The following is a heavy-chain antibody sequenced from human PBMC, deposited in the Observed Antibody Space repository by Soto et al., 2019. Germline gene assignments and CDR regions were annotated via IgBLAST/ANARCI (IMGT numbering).Heavy chain of an antibody. Sequence: GGSLRLSCAASGFTFSSYAMSWVRQAPGKGLEWVSAISGSGDNTHYADSVKGRFTISRDNSKNTLYLQMNSLRAEDTAVYYCARGLLEWLPNRYYYYGMDVWGQGTTVTVSS. D-gene: IGHD3-3*01. V-gene: IGHV3-23*01. CDR1: GFTFSSYA. CDR3: ARGLLEWLPNRYYYYGMDV. J-gene: IGHJ6*02. CDR2: ISGSGDNT.